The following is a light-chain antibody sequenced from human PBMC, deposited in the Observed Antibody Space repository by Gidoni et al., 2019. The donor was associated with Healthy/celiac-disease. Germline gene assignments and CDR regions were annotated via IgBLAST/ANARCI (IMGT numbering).Light chain of an antibody. CDR2: EVR. V-gene: IGLV2-14*01. Sequence: QSALTPPASVSGSPGQSIPISCTGTSSDVGGYNYVSWYQQHPGKAPKLMIYEVRNRPAGVSNRFSGYKAGNTASLTSAGLQAEDEADYYGSSYKSSSIVVFGGGTKLTVL. CDR3: SSYKSSSIVV. J-gene: IGLJ2*01. CDR1: SSDVGGYNY.